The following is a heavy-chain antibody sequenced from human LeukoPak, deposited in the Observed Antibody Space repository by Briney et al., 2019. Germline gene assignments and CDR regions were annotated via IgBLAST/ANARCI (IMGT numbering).Heavy chain of an antibody. CDR2: IYYSGST. V-gene: IGHV4-39*01. CDR1: GGSISSSSYY. Sequence: PSETLSLTCTVSGGSISSSSYYWGSIRQPPGKGLEWIGSIYYSGSTYYNPSLKSRVTISVDTSKNQFSLKLSSVTAADTAVYYCARQTWLVNAFDIWGQGTMVTVSS. D-gene: IGHD6-19*01. CDR3: ARQTWLVNAFDI. J-gene: IGHJ3*02.